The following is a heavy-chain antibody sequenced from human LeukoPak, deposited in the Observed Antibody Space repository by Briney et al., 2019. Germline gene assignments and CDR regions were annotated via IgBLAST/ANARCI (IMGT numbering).Heavy chain of an antibody. CDR2: IYYSGNS. CDR1: GGSISSSSHY. D-gene: IGHD7-27*01. Sequence: SETLSLTCTVSGGSISSSSHYWGWIRQPPGKGMEWIGSIYYSGNSYYNPSLRGRVTISVDTSKNQFSLKLSSVTAADTAVYYCARFVTGDGAFANWGQGTMVTVSS. V-gene: IGHV4-39*01. J-gene: IGHJ3*02. CDR3: ARFVTGDGAFAN.